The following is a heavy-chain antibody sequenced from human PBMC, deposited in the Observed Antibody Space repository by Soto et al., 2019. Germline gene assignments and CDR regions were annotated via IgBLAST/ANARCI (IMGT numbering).Heavy chain of an antibody. CDR2: ISYDGSNK. D-gene: IGHD2-2*01. CDR1: GFTFSSYA. CDR3: ARADIVVVPAATYYYGMDV. Sequence: LRLSCAASGFTFSSYAMHWVRQAPGKGLEWVAVISYDGSNKYYADSVKGRFTISRDNSKNTLYLQMNSLRAEDTAVYYCARADIVVVPAATYYYGMDVWGQGTTVTVSS. J-gene: IGHJ6*02. V-gene: IGHV3-30-3*01.